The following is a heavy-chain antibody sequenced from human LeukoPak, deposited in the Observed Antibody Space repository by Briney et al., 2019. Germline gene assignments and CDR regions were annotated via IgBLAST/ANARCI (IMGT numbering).Heavy chain of an antibody. D-gene: IGHD3-22*01. Sequence: ASVKVSCKASGYTFTSYAMNWVRQAPGQGLEWMGWINTNTGNPTYAQGFTGRFVFSLDTSVSTAYLQISSLKAEDTAVYYCARGTGIEDSSGYYPDGFDYWGQGTLVTVSS. CDR1: GYTFTSYA. J-gene: IGHJ4*02. V-gene: IGHV7-4-1*02. CDR3: ARGTGIEDSSGYYPDGFDY. CDR2: INTNTGNP.